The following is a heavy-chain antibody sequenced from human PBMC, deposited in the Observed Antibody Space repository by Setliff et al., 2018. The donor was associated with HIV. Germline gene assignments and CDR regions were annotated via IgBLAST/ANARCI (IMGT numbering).Heavy chain of an antibody. V-gene: IGHV5-10-1*01. CDR1: GYSFTSYW. CDR2: IDPSDSYT. Sequence: PGESLTLSCKGSGYSFTSYWISWVRQMPGKGLEWMGRIDPSDSYTNYSPSFQGHVTISADKSISTAYLQWSSLKASDTAMYYCARRSTAVAGTPYYYYTDVWGKGTTVTVSS. J-gene: IGHJ6*03. D-gene: IGHD6-19*01. CDR3: ARRSTAVAGTPYYYYTDV.